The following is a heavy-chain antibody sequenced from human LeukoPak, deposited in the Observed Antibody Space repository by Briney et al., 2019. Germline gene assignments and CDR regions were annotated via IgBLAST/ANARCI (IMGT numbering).Heavy chain of an antibody. J-gene: IGHJ4*02. CDR1: GFTFSDYY. CDR2: ISSSGSTI. D-gene: IGHD3-10*01. Sequence: KAGGSLRLSCAASGFTFSDYYMSWIRQAPGKGLEWVSYISSSGSTIYYADSVKGRFTISRDNAKNSLYLQMNSLRAEDTAVYYCARDSMRGSGSSFDYWGQGTLVTVSS. V-gene: IGHV3-11*01. CDR3: ARDSMRGSGSSFDY.